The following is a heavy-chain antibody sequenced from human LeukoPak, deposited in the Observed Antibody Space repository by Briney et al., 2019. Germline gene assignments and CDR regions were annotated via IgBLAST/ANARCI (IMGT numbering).Heavy chain of an antibody. Sequence: ASVKVSCKASGYTFTTYGISWVRQAPRQGLEWMGWISPYNANTNYAQKLQGRVTMTTDTSTSTAYMELRSLRSDDTAVYYCARDYCSSTSCYFDYWGQGTLVTVSS. CDR2: ISPYNANT. V-gene: IGHV1-18*01. CDR3: ARDYCSSTSCYFDY. D-gene: IGHD2-2*01. CDR1: GYTFTTYG. J-gene: IGHJ4*02.